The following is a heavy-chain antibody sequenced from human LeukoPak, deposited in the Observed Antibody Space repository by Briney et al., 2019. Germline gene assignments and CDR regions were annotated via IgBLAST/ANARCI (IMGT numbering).Heavy chain of an antibody. CDR2: ISSRSNTI. V-gene: IGHV3-48*03. CDR3: ARDASDSGTYHPDY. Sequence: GGSLRLSCAASGLTFSSYEMNWVRQAPGKGLEWVSYISSRSNTIYYADSVKGRFTISRDNAKNSLFLQMNSLRAEDTAVYYCARDASDSGTYHPDYWGQGTLVTVSS. J-gene: IGHJ4*02. CDR1: GLTFSSYE. D-gene: IGHD3-10*01.